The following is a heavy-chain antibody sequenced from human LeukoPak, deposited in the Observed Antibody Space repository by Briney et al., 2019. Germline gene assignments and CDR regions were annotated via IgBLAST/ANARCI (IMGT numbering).Heavy chain of an antibody. D-gene: IGHD6-13*01. CDR3: ARGMAAAGGYYYYYYMDV. CDR1: GGSFSGYY. CDR2: INHSGST. J-gene: IGHJ6*03. V-gene: IGHV4-34*01. Sequence: SETLSLTCAVYGGSFSGYYWSWIRQPPGKGLEWIGEINHSGSTNYNPSLKSRVTISVDTSKNPFSMKLSSVTAADTAVYYCARGMAAAGGYYYYYYMDVWGKGTTVTISS.